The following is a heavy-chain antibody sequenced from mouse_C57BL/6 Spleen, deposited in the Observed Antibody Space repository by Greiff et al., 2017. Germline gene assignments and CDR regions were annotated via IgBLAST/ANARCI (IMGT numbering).Heavy chain of an antibody. J-gene: IGHJ2*01. CDR3: ILITTVVAPDY. V-gene: IGHV1-15*01. CDR2: IDPETGGT. D-gene: IGHD1-1*01. Sequence: QVQLQQSGAELVRPGASVTLSCKASGYTFTDYEMHWVKQTPVHGLEWIGAIDPETGGTAYNQKFKGKAILPADKSSSTAYMELRSLTSEDSAFYYCILITTVVAPDYWCQGTTLTVSS. CDR1: GYTFTDYE.